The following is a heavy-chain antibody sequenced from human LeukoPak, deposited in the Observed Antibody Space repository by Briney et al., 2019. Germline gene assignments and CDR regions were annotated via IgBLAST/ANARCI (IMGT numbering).Heavy chain of an antibody. CDR2: IYPGDSDT. D-gene: IGHD1-1*01. CDR3: ARPYSPGNDYVAFDI. J-gene: IGHJ3*02. CDR1: GYTFTTYW. V-gene: IGHV5-51*01. Sequence: GESLKIPCEGSGYTFTTYWIAWVRPVPGKGLEWMGIIYPGDSDTRYSPSFQGQVTISAVKSISTAYLQWSSLKASDTAMYYCARPYSPGNDYVAFDIWGQGTMVTVSS.